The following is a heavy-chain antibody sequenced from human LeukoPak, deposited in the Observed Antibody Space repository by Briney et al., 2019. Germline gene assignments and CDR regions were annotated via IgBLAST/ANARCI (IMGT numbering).Heavy chain of an antibody. J-gene: IGHJ6*02. V-gene: IGHV3-30-3*01. Sequence: GGSLRLSCAAPGFTFGSSSMHWVRQAPGKGLEWAAVISNDGSNKFYADSVKGRFTISRDNSKNTLYLQMNSLRGYDTAVYYCARPLSNGYFHDSGGYYPYAMDIWGQGTTVTVSS. CDR2: ISNDGSNK. CDR3: ARPLSNGYFHDSGGYYPYAMDI. CDR1: GFTFGSSS. D-gene: IGHD3-22*01.